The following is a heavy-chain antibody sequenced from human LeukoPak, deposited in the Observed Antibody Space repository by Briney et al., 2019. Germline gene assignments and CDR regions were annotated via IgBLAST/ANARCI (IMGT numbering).Heavy chain of an antibody. CDR1: GYSFSNCL. J-gene: IGHJ3*02. CDR2: IYLSDSDT. Sequence: GESLKISCKGSGYSFSNCLVGWVRQMPVKGLEWMGIIYLSDSDTRYNPSFQGQVTISADKSISTAYLQWTTLKASDTAMYYCARDLAAAQNAFDIWGQGTMVTVSS. D-gene: IGHD6-25*01. V-gene: IGHV5-51*01. CDR3: ARDLAAAQNAFDI.